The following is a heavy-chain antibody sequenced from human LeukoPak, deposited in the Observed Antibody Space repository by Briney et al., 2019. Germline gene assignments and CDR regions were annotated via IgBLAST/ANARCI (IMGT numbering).Heavy chain of an antibody. J-gene: IGHJ4*02. V-gene: IGHV4-59*08. CDR3: ARHGYSYGTDY. D-gene: IGHD5-18*01. Sequence: SETLSLTCTVSGGSISSYYWSWIRQPPGKGLEWIGYIYYNGSTNYNPSLKSRVTISVDTSKNQFSLKLSSVTAADTAVYYCARHGYSYGTDYWGQGTLVTVSS. CDR2: IYYNGST. CDR1: GGSISSYY.